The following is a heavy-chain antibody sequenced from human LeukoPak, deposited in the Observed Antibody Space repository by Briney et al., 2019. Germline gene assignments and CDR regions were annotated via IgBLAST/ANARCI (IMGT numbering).Heavy chain of an antibody. D-gene: IGHD2-15*01. CDR2: INPSGGST. V-gene: IGHV1-46*01. CDR1: GFTFTSYY. CDR3: ATSVVVVAATGYSYGPFDY. Sequence: ASVKVSCKASGFTFTSYYMHWVRQAPGQGLEWMGIINPSGGSTSYAQKFQGRVTMTRDTSTSTVYMELSSLRSEDTAVYYCATSVVVVAATGYSYGPFDYWGQGTLVTVSS. J-gene: IGHJ4*02.